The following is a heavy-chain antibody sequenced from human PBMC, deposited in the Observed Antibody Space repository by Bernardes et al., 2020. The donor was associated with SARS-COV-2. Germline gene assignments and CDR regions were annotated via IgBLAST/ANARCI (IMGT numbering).Heavy chain of an antibody. CDR2: INSNIDNP. J-gene: IGHJ6*02. CDR1: GYTFTSSS. D-gene: IGHD2-15*01. Sequence: ASVKVSCKASGYTFTSSSMNWVRQAPGQGLEWMGRINSNIDNPTYAPGFTGRFVFSLDTAVTTAYLQISSLKAEDTAVYYCATDVGPLYYAMDVWGQGTTVTVSS. V-gene: IGHV7-4-1*02. CDR3: ATDVGPLYYAMDV.